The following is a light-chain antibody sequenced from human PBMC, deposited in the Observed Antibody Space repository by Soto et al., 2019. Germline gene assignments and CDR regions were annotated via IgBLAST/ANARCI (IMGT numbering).Light chain of an antibody. CDR2: SVS. Sequence: QSVLTQPASVSGSPGQSITISCTGTSSDVGGYNYVSWYQHRPGKAPKLMISSVSSRPSGVSNRFSGSESGNTASLTISGLQPEDEDDYYCNSDTSSDTYVFGTGTKVTGL. V-gene: IGLV2-14*03. CDR3: NSDTSSDTYV. J-gene: IGLJ1*01. CDR1: SSDVGGYNY.